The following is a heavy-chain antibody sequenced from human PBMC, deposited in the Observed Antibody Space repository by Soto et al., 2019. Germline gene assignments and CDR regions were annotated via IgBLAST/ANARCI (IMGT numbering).Heavy chain of an antibody. V-gene: IGHV3-53*04. CDR1: GFTVSSNY. D-gene: IGHD6-13*01. CDR2: IYSGGST. J-gene: IGHJ6*02. CDR3: AKELGSSWYGYYYGMDV. Sequence: GGSLRLSCAASGFTVSSNYMSWVRQAPGKGLEWVSVIYSGGSTYYADSVKGRFTISRHNSKNTLYLQMNSLRAEDTAVYYCAKELGSSWYGYYYGMDVWGQGTTVTVSS.